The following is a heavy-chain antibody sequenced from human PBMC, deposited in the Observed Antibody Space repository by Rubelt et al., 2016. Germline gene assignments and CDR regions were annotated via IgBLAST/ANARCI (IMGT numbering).Heavy chain of an antibody. J-gene: IGHJ4*02. CDR1: GGSVSTYY. CDR3: ARAYSTSWEHFDC. D-gene: IGHD2-2*01. CDR2: INYRGST. V-gene: IGHV4-59*02. Sequence: QVQLQESGPGLVKPSETLSLTCTVSGGSVSTYYWTWLRQPPGKGLEWIGSINYRGSTTYNPSLKSRVTISVDTSKNQLSLKRSSVTAADAAVYYCARAYSTSWEHFDCWGQGTLVTVSS.